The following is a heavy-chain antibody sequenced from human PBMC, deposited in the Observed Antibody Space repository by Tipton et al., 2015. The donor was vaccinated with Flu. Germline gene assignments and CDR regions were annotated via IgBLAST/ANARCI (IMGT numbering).Heavy chain of an antibody. J-gene: IGHJ4*02. Sequence: TLSLTCTVSGGSIRSNNYNWGWLRQPPGKGLEWIGSVNYGGGTSYNPSLESRLTISLDTPKNHFSLRLSSVTAADTAVYYCARGGGSPSYWGQGTLVTVSS. CDR2: VNYGGGT. CDR3: ARGGGSPSY. D-gene: IGHD2-15*01. V-gene: IGHV4-39*07. CDR1: GGSIRSNNYN.